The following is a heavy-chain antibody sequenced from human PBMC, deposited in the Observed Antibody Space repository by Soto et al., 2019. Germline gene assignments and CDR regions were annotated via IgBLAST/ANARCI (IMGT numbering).Heavy chain of an antibody. Sequence: GGSLRLSCAASGFTSSSYGMHWVRQAPGKGLEWVAVISYDGSNKYYADSVKGRFTISRDNSKNTLYLQMNSLRAEDTAVYYCAKDPSWYPYYFDYWGQGTLVTVSS. V-gene: IGHV3-30*18. CDR2: ISYDGSNK. D-gene: IGHD6-13*01. J-gene: IGHJ4*02. CDR1: GFTSSSYG. CDR3: AKDPSWYPYYFDY.